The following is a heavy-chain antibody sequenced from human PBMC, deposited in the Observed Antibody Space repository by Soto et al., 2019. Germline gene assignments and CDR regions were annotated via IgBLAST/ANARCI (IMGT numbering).Heavy chain of an antibody. Sequence: GASVKVSCKGSGYALTSYAMHWVRQAPGQRIEGMGWINAGNGNTKYSQKFQGRVTITRDTSASTAYMELSSLRSEDTALYYCARGPKPAAADYWGQRTLVTVSS. CDR3: ARGPKPAAADY. J-gene: IGHJ4*02. CDR1: GYALTSYA. CDR2: INAGNGNT. V-gene: IGHV1-3*01. D-gene: IGHD6-13*01.